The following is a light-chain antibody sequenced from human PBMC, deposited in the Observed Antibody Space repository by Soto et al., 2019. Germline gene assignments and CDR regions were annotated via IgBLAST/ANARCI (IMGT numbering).Light chain of an antibody. CDR3: HQYKIWPPWT. CDR2: GAS. J-gene: IGKJ1*01. CDR1: QSVSSN. Sequence: EIVVTQSPATRSVSPGERVTLSCRASQSVSSNLAWYQQKPGQAPRLLIYGASTRATGIPARFSGSGSGTEFALTISSLQSEDFAVYYCHQYKIWPPWTFGQGTKVDIK. V-gene: IGKV3-15*01.